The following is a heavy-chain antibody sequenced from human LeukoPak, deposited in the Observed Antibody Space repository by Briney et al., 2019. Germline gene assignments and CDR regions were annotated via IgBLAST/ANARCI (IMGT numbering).Heavy chain of an antibody. CDR3: ARDSEDIFDY. V-gene: IGHV4-59*01. CDR1: GGSISSYS. Sequence: SGPTLVKPSETLSLTCTVSGGSISSYSWSWIRQPPGKGLEWIGYIYYSGSTNYNPSLKGRVTISVDTSKNLFSLKLSSVTAADTAVYYCARDSEDIFDYWGQGTLVTVSS. CDR2: IYYSGST. D-gene: IGHD2-15*01. J-gene: IGHJ4*02.